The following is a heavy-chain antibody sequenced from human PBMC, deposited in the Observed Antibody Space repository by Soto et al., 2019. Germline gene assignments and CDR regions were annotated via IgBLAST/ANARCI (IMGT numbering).Heavy chain of an antibody. CDR3: ARVAYYDFWSGYYKIDDY. D-gene: IGHD3-3*01. Sequence: SVKVSCKASGGTFSSYAISWVRQAPGQGLEWMGGIIPIFGTANYAQKFQGRVTITADESTSTAYMELSSLRSEDTAVYYCARVAYYDFWSGYYKIDDYWGQGTLVTVSS. V-gene: IGHV1-69*13. J-gene: IGHJ4*02. CDR2: IIPIFGTA. CDR1: GGTFSSYA.